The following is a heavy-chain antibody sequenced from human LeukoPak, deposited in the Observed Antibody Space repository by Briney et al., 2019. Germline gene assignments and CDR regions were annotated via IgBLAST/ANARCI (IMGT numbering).Heavy chain of an antibody. D-gene: IGHD3-16*02. CDR3: AREDVYRWGFAH. Sequence: GGALLRSCAASGGYFNSYSLTCCRQAPGKEREGLAYIPASGGTTLSAAPVKGLFTISRDNATNSVYLQMPSLKADDTAVYYCAREDVYRWGFAHWGRGILVTVSS. J-gene: IGHJ4*02. CDR2: IPASGGTT. CDR1: GGYFNSYS. V-gene: IGHV3-48*04.